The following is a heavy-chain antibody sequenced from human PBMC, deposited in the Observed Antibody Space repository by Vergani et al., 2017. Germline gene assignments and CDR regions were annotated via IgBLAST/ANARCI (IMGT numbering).Heavy chain of an antibody. CDR2: ISYDGSNK. J-gene: IGHJ6*03. D-gene: IGHD5-12*01. V-gene: IGHV3-30*18. Sequence: QVQLVESGGGVVQPGRSLRLSCAASGFTFSSYGMHWVRQAPGKGLEWVAVISYDGSNKYYADSVKGRFTISRDNSKNTLYLQMNSLGAEDTAVYYCAKDRVDYYYYMDVWGKGTTVTVSS. CDR1: GFTFSSYG. CDR3: AKDRVDYYYYMDV.